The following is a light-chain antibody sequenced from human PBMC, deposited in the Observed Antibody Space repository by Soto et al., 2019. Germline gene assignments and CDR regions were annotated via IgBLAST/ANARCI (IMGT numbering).Light chain of an antibody. CDR3: LQDHIYPWT. V-gene: IGKV1-6*01. CDR2: AAS. J-gene: IGKJ1*01. Sequence: AVQMTQSPSSLSASVGDRVTITCRASQDIRNGLGWYQQKPGKAPELLIYAASSLQSGVPSRFSGSASGTDFTLTISSLRPEDFATYYCLQDHIYPWTFGQGTKVEI. CDR1: QDIRNG.